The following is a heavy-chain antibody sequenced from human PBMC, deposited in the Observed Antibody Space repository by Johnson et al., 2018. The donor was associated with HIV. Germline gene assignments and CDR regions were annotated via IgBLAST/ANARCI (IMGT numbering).Heavy chain of an antibody. CDR1: GFTVSSNY. CDR3: ARGGNRYYNFWSGYYRDAFDI. CDR2: IYSGGST. D-gene: IGHD3-3*01. J-gene: IGHJ3*02. Sequence: MLLVESGGGLIQPGGSLRLSCAASGFTVSSNYMSWVRQAPGKGLEWVSVIYSGGSTYYADSVKGRFTLSRDNSKNTLYLQMNSLRAEDTAVYYCARGGNRYYNFWSGYYRDAFDIWGQGTMVTVSS. V-gene: IGHV3-53*01.